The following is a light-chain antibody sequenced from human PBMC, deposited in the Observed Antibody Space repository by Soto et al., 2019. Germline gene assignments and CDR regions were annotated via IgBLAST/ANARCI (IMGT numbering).Light chain of an antibody. CDR2: KAF. V-gene: IGKV1-5*03. Sequence: DIQMTQSPSTLSASVGDRVTITCRASQSIGSSLAWYQQKPGKAPNLLIYKAFSLESGVPSRFSGSGSGAEFTLTISSLQPDDFATYYGQQYSLYPWTFGQGTKVE. CDR3: QQYSLYPWT. CDR1: QSIGSS. J-gene: IGKJ1*01.